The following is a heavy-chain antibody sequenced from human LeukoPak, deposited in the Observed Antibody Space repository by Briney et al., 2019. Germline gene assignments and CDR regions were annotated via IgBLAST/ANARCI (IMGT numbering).Heavy chain of an antibody. J-gene: IGHJ6*03. V-gene: IGHV4-59*01. Sequence: AAETLSLTCTVSGGSISSYYWSWIRQPPGKGLEWLGYIYYSGSTNYNPSLKSRVTISVDTSKNQFSLKLRSVTAADTAVYYCARGGGLGYYYYYMDVWGKGTTVTISS. CDR3: ARGGGLGYYYYYMDV. D-gene: IGHD3/OR15-3a*01. CDR1: GGSISSYY. CDR2: IYYSGST.